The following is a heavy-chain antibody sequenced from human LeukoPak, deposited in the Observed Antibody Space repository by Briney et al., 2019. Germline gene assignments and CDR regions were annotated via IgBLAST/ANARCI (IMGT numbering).Heavy chain of an antibody. V-gene: IGHV3-30*03. CDR3: AGDRPGNGYYDTSGHYYFYY. CDR1: GITISRSW. Sequence: GGSLRLSCAASGITISRSWMHWVRQAPGKGLQWVAVISYDGKNTYYADSVRGRFTISRDNSKNTLYLQMNSLRIEDTAVYYCAGDRPGNGYYDTSGHYYFYYWGQGTLVAVSS. D-gene: IGHD3-22*01. J-gene: IGHJ4*02. CDR2: ISYDGKNT.